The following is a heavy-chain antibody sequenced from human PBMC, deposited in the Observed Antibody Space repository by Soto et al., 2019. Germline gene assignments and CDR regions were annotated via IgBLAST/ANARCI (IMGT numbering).Heavy chain of an antibody. J-gene: IGHJ3*02. CDR3: AREYSSGWHFAFDI. D-gene: IGHD6-19*01. CDR2: IYYSGST. V-gene: IGHV4-61*01. CDR1: GGSVSSGSYY. Sequence: PSETLSLTCTVSGGSVSSGSYYWSWIRQPPGKGLEWIGYIYYSGSTNYNPSLKSRVTISVDTSKNQFSLKLSSVTAADTAVYYCAREYSSGWHFAFDIWGQGTMVTVSS.